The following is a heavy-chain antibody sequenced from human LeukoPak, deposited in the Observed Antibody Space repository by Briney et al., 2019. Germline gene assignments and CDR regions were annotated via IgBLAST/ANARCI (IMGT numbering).Heavy chain of an antibody. Sequence: ASVKLSCKASGSTFTSYDINWVRQASGQGLELMGWMNPNSGNTGYAQKFQGRVTMTRNTSISTDYMELSSLRSEDTAVYYCARGRYYYYYYMDGWGKGTTVTVSS. CDR3: ARGRYYYYYYMDG. V-gene: IGHV1-8*01. J-gene: IGHJ6*03. CDR1: GSTFTSYD. CDR2: MNPNSGNT.